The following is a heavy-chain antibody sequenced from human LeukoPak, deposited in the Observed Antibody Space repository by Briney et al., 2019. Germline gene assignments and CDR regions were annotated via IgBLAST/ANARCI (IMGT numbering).Heavy chain of an antibody. CDR3: AKSKHCSSTSCLYYFDY. J-gene: IGHJ4*02. CDR1: GFTFSSYA. D-gene: IGHD2-2*01. V-gene: IGHV3-23*01. Sequence: GGSLRLSCAASGFTFSSYAMSWVRQAPGKGLEWVSAISGSGGSTYYADSVKGRFTISRDNSKNTLYLQMNSLRAEDTAVYYCAKSKHCSSTSCLYYFDYWGQGTLVTVSP. CDR2: ISGSGGST.